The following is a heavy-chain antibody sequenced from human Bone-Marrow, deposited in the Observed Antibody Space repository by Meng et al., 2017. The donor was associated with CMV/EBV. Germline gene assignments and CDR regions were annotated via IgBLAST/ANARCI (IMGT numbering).Heavy chain of an antibody. CDR1: GFTFGSYA. V-gene: IGHV3-30*02. D-gene: IGHD1/OR15-1a*01. J-gene: IGHJ3*02. Sequence: GGSLRLSCTASGFTFGSYAMHWVRQAPGKGLEWVAFTAYDGSNKYYADSVKGRFTISRDNSRKTLYLQMNSLRAEDTAVYYCAKEAPYNWNTFDIRGQGTRVTVSS. CDR2: TAYDGSNK. CDR3: AKEAPYNWNTFDI.